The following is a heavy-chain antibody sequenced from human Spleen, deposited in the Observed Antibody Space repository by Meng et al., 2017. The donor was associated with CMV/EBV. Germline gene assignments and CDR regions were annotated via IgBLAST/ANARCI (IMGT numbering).Heavy chain of an antibody. J-gene: IGHJ6*02. V-gene: IGHV3-30*04. CDR2: ISYDGSKQ. CDR1: GFTFSSYA. Sequence: GESLKISCAASGFTFSSYAMHWVRQAPGKGLEWVAVISYDGSKQKYADSVKGRFTISRDNSKNTLYLQMNSLRGEDTAVYFCAKAPGADCSSTRCSPQKGVYYYGMDVWGQGTTVTVSS. D-gene: IGHD2-2*01. CDR3: AKAPGADCSSTRCSPQKGVYYYGMDV.